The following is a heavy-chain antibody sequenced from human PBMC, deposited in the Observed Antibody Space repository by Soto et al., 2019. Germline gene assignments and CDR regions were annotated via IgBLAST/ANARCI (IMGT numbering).Heavy chain of an antibody. J-gene: IGHJ6*02. CDR3: ARGGYSDNSWGKLSHYGLDV. V-gene: IGHV1-18*01. CDR1: GYTFIRYG. CDR2: ISPYNDYT. D-gene: IGHD3-16*01. Sequence: QVQLAQSANEVKKPGASVRVSCKAAGYTFIRYGIAWVRQAPGQGLEWMGWISPYNDYTVYAQKFQGRVSMTADTSTTTVYMNLRGLKSDDPAVYYCARGGYSDNSWGKLSHYGLDVWGQGTSVSVSS.